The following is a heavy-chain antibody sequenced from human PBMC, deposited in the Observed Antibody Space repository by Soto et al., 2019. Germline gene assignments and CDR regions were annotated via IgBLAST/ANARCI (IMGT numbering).Heavy chain of an antibody. CDR3: ARVRGEFSLLGSLDFDF. V-gene: IGHV4-38-2*02. D-gene: IGHD3-16*01. Sequence: SETQSLTCIVSNFSITSGYYWGWIRHSPGKRLEWIATIYHTARTYYNPPLNSLVSLSVDITEIYFPLKLRSVPAADTAFYYCARVRGEFSLLGSLDFDFWVHGTLVTVSS. J-gene: IGHJ4*01. CDR2: IYHTART. CDR1: NFSITSGYY.